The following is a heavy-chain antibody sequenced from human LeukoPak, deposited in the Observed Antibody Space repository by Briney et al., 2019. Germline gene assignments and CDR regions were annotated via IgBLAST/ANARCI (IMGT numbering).Heavy chain of an antibody. D-gene: IGHD3-3*02. V-gene: IGHV3-48*02. CDR3: VRDHLWAFDI. CDR1: GFTFSVYS. Sequence: PGGSLRLSCAASGFTFSVYSMNWVRQAPGKGLECLSYITSSSSTIYYADSVKGRFAISRDNAKNSLYLQMNSLRDEDTAVYYCVRDHLWAFDIWGQGTMVTVSS. CDR2: ITSSSSTI. J-gene: IGHJ3*02.